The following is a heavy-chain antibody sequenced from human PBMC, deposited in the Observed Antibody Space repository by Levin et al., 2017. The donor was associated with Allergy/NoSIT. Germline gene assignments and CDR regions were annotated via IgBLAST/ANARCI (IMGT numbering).Heavy chain of an antibody. J-gene: IGHJ6*02. CDR3: ARGVRFTLTNYVMDV. Sequence: ASVKVSCKPSGYTLTSYDINWVRQATGQGLEWMGWMNPNSGNTVYAQKFQGRVTMTRNTSISTAYMELSSLRSEDTAVYYCARGVRFTLTNYVMDVWGQGTTVTVSS. CDR2: MNPNSGNT. CDR1: GYTLTSYD. V-gene: IGHV1-8*01. D-gene: IGHD3-22*01.